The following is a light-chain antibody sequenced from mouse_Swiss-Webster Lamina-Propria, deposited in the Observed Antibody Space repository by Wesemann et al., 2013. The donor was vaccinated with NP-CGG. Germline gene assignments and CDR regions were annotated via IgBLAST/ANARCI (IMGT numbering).Light chain of an antibody. Sequence: PGDRVSLSCRASQSISDYLHWYQQKSHESPRLLIKYASQSISGIPSRFSGSGSGSDFTLSINSVEPEDVGVYYCQNGHSFPRTFGGGTKLEIK. V-gene: IGKV5-39*01. CDR2: YAS. CDR1: QSISDY. J-gene: IGKJ1*01. CDR3: QNGHSFPRT.